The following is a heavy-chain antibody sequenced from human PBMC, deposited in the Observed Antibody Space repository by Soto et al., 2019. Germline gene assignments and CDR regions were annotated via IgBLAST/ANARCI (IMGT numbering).Heavy chain of an antibody. Sequence: QVQLVQSGAEVTKPGSSVKVSCKASVGTFNNYAISWVRQAPGQGLEWMGGIVPSLNTSHFAAKFQGRLTLTADTSTSTAFMELRGLRSDAAAVYFCATQQQLTTLAFWGQGTLVRVSS. J-gene: IGHJ4*02. D-gene: IGHD6-13*01. CDR3: ATQQQLTTLAF. V-gene: IGHV1-69*06. CDR1: VGTFNNYA. CDR2: IVPSLNTS.